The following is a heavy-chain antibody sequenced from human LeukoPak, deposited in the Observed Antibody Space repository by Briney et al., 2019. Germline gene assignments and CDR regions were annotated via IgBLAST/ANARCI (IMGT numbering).Heavy chain of an antibody. CDR1: GYTFTSYG. V-gene: IGHV1-18*01. CDR2: ISAYNGNT. J-gene: IGHJ6*03. CDR3: ARLAEYSYGYWNDVFGYYYMDV. D-gene: IGHD5-18*01. Sequence: ASVKVSCKASGYTFTSYGISWVRQAPGQGLEWMGWISAYNGNTNYAQKLQGRVTMTTDTSKSTAYMELRSLRSDDTAVYYCARLAEYSYGYWNDVFGYYYMDVWGKGTTVTVSS.